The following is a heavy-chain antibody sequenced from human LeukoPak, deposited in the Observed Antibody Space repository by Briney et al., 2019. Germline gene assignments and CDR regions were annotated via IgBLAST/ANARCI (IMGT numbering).Heavy chain of an antibody. Sequence: PSETLSLTCTVSGGSISSYYWSWIRQPAGRGLEWIGRIYTSGSTNYNPSLKSRVTMSVDTSKNQFSLRLSSVSAADTAMYYCARGGARGLTPYWGQGTLVTVSS. D-gene: IGHD3-10*01. CDR2: IYTSGST. CDR1: GGSISSYY. J-gene: IGHJ4*02. V-gene: IGHV4-4*07. CDR3: ARGGARGLTPY.